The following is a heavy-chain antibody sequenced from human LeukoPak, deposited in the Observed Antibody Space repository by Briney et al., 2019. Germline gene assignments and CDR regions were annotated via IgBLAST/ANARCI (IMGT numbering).Heavy chain of an antibody. V-gene: IGHV3-7*01. J-gene: IGHJ6*02. D-gene: IGHD2-2*01. CDR1: GFTFSNYA. CDR3: ARDARFCSSTTCSYGMDV. Sequence: GGSLRLSCAASGFTFSNYALHWVRQAPGKGLEWVATIKQDGSEKYYVDSVKGRFTVSRDNAKNSLYLQMNSLRAEDAAMYHCARDARFCSSTTCSYGMDVWGQGTTVTVSS. CDR2: IKQDGSEK.